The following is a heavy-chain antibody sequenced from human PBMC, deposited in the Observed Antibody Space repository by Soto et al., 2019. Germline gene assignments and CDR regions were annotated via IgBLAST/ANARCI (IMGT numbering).Heavy chain of an antibody. CDR3: VVADRSRWYGVGFDP. V-gene: IGHV2-26*01. CDR2: IFSNDEK. J-gene: IGHJ5*02. D-gene: IGHD6-13*01. Sequence: SDPTLVNPTETLTLTCTVSGVSLSNAIMGVSGIRQPPGKALEWLAHIFSNDEKSYSTSLKRRLTISKDTSKSQVVLTRTNMDPGHTATYYRVVADRSRWYGVGFDPWGQGT. CDR1: GVSLSNAIMG.